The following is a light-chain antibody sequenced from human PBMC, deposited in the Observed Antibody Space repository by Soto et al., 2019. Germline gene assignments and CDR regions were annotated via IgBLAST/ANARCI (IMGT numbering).Light chain of an antibody. CDR3: ISYAGSNKPA. Sequence: QSALTQPPSASGSPGQSVAISCSGTSSDVGGYNYVSWDQQHPGKAPKLMIYDVNKRPSGAPDRFSGSKSGNTASLTVSGLQAEDEADYYCISYAGSNKPAFGGGTKLTVL. CDR2: DVN. J-gene: IGLJ2*01. CDR1: SSDVGGYNY. V-gene: IGLV2-8*01.